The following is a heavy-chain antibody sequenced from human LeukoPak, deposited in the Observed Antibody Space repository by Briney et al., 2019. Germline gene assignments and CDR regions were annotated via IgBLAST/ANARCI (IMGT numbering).Heavy chain of an antibody. D-gene: IGHD5-12*01. CDR1: GFTVSSNY. Sequence: GGSLRLSCAASGFTVSSNYMSWVRQAPGKGLEWVSVIYSGGSTYYADSVKGRFTISRDNSKNTLYLQMNSLRAEDTAVYYCAKDLDIVATEFDYWGQGTLVTVSS. CDR2: IYSGGST. V-gene: IGHV3-66*01. CDR3: AKDLDIVATEFDY. J-gene: IGHJ4*02.